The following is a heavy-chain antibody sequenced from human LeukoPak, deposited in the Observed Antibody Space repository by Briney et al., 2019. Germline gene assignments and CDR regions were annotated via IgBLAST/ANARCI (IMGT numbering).Heavy chain of an antibody. J-gene: IGHJ6*02. V-gene: IGHV3-23*01. CDR1: GFTFRNYG. CDR3: AKNPVRGEDYNGMDF. CDR2: VSDSGSSA. D-gene: IGHD3-10*01. Sequence: PGGSLRLSCAASGFTFRNYGMSWVRQAPGKGLEWVSVVSDSGSSANYADSVKGRFTISRDNSKNTLYLQMNSLRAEDTAVYYCAKNPVRGEDYNGMDFWGQGTTVTVSS.